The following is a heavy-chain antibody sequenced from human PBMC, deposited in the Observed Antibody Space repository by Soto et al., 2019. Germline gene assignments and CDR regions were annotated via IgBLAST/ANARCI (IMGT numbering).Heavy chain of an antibody. CDR1: GLIVSNNY. J-gene: IGHJ4*02. Sequence: PGGSLRLSCAASGLIVSNNYMTWVRQAPGKGLEWVSFTHSGGTTDYADSVKGRFFISRDNVKNTLFLQMSSLRAEDTAFYFCARAAAGGPFDFWGPGTQVTVSS. D-gene: IGHD6-13*01. CDR3: ARAAAGGPFDF. V-gene: IGHV3-66*01. CDR2: THSGGTT.